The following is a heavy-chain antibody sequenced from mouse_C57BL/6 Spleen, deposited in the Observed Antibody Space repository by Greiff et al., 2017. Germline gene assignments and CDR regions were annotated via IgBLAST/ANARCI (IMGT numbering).Heavy chain of an antibody. CDR3: ARGNYDDY. J-gene: IGHJ2*01. CDR2: IYPSDSET. CDR1: GYTFTSYW. Sequence: VQLQQPGAELVRPGSSVKLSCKASGYTFTSYWMDWVKQRPGQGLEWIGNIYPSDSETHYNQKFKDKATLTVDKSSSTAYMPLSSLASEDSAVYYCARGNYDDYWGQGTTLTVSS. V-gene: IGHV1-61*01.